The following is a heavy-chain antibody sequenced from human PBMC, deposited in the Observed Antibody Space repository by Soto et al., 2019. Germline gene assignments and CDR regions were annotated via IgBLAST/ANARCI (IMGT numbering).Heavy chain of an antibody. Sequence: SETLSLTCTVSGGSISSGGYYWSWIRQHPGKGLEWIGEINHSGSTNYNPSLKSRVTISVDTSKNQFSLKLSSVTAADTAVYYCARGLSVPAVPGWYYYYYMDVWGKGTTVTVSS. V-gene: IGHV4-31*03. CDR1: GGSISSGGYY. CDR3: ARGLSVPAVPGWYYYYYMDV. CDR2: INHSGST. J-gene: IGHJ6*03. D-gene: IGHD2-2*01.